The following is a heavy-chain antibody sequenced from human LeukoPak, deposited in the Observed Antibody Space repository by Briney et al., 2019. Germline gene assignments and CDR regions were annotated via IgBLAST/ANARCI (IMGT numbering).Heavy chain of an antibody. J-gene: IGHJ3*02. D-gene: IGHD5-24*01. CDR3: AKDVEDAFDI. CDR1: GFTFSGFG. CDR2: IWYDGSNK. Sequence: GNSLRLSCAASGFTFSGFGMHWVRQAPGKGLEWVAVIWYDGSNKYYADSVKGRFTISRDNSKNTLYLQMNSLRAEDTAVYYCAKDVEDAFDIWGQGTMVTVSS. V-gene: IGHV3-33*06.